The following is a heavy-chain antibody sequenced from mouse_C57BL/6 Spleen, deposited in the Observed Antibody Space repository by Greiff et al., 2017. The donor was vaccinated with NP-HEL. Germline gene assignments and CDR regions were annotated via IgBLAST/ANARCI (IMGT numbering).Heavy chain of an antibody. V-gene: IGHV1-7*01. CDR3: ARGGYGGAWFAY. CDR1: GYTFTSYW. Sequence: QVHVKQSGAELAKPGASVKLSCKASGYTFTSYWMHWVKQRPGQGLEWIGYINPSSGYTKYKQKFKDKATLTADKSSSTAYMQLSSRAYEDSAVYYCARGGYGGAWFAYWGQGTLVTVSA. CDR2: INPSSGYT. J-gene: IGHJ3*01. D-gene: IGHD2-2*01.